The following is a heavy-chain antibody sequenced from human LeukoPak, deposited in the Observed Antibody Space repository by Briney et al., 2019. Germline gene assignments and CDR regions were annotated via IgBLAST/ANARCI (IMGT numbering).Heavy chain of an antibody. CDR2: INPNCGGT. Sequence: ASVKLSCKASGYTFTVYYMHWARHPPGQGLEWMGCINPNCGGTNYAQKFQGRVTTTRDKSIRTAYMELSRLRSDDTAVYYCARGGATILLTYYYDMDVWGQGTTVTVSS. V-gene: IGHV1-2*02. D-gene: IGHD5-12*01. CDR3: ARGGATILLTYYYDMDV. J-gene: IGHJ6*02. CDR1: GYTFTVYY.